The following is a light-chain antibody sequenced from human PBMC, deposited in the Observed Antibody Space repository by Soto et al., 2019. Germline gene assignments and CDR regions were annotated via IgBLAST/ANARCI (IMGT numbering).Light chain of an antibody. V-gene: IGKV3-20*01. CDR2: GAS. Sequence: EIVLTQSPGPLSLSPRERATLSSRASQSGSSSYLAWYQQKPRQAPRLLISGASSRATGIPDRFSGSGSGTDFPLTISRLGPEDFAVYYCQQYGSSPWITFGPGTKVDIK. CDR1: QSGSSSY. CDR3: QQYGSSPWIT. J-gene: IGKJ3*01.